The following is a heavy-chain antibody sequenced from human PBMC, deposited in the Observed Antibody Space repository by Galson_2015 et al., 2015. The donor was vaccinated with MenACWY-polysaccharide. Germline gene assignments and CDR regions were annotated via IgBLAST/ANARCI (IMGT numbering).Heavy chain of an antibody. CDR3: ARGRMHSAVAAPAAVVLDY. Sequence: SVKVSCKASEYTFTSYDINWVRQATGQRLEWMRWMNPNSGNTVYAQKFQGRVTMTRNTSISTAYIDLSSLTSEDTAVYYCARGRMHSAVAAPAAVVLDYWGQGLLVTVSS. CDR1: EYTFTSYD. D-gene: IGHD6-19*01. V-gene: IGHV1-8*01. J-gene: IGHJ4*02. CDR2: MNPNSGNT.